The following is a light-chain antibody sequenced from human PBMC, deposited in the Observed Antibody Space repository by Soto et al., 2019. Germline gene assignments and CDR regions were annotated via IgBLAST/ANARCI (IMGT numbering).Light chain of an antibody. CDR3: AAWDDSLYAVV. Sequence: QSVLTQPLSASGTPGQRVAISCSGSSSNIGRNAVNWYQHVPGTAPKLLIYNDDQRPSGVPDLFSGSKSGTSASLAISGLQSEDEADYYCAAWDDSLYAVVFGGGTKVTVL. CDR2: NDD. J-gene: IGLJ2*01. V-gene: IGLV1-44*01. CDR1: SSNIGRNA.